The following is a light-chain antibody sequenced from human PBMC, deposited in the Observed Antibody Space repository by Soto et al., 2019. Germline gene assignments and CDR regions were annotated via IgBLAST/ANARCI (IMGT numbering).Light chain of an antibody. CDR3: QKYTSAPRLT. CDR1: QGISNY. J-gene: IGKJ4*01. V-gene: IGKV1-27*01. CDR2: AAS. Sequence: DIQMTQSPSSLSASVGDRVTITCRASQGISNYLAWYQQKPGKVPKLLIYAASTLPSRVPSRFSGSGSGTDLPLPISRLHPEDVATYYCQKYTSAPRLTFGGGTKVEIK.